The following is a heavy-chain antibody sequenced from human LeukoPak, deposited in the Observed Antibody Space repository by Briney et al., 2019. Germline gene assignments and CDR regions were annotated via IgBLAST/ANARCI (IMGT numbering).Heavy chain of an antibody. CDR2: ISHSGNT. J-gene: IGHJ5*02. CDR3: ARVTGAVADENWFDP. Sequence: PSETLSLTCVVSVYYISRGYYWGWLRQPPGKGLEWIGSISHSGNTYYNPSLKSRVTISVDTSKNQFSLKLSSLTTADTAVDYCARVTGAVADENWFDPWGQGTLVTVSS. D-gene: IGHD6-19*01. CDR1: VYYISRGYY. V-gene: IGHV4-38-2*01.